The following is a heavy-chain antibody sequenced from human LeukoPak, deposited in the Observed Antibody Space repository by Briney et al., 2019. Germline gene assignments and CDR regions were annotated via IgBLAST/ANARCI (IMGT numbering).Heavy chain of an antibody. Sequence: QPGGSLRLSCAASGFTFSSYAMSWVRQAPGKGLEWVSAISSDGGSSYYADSVKGQFTISRDNSKNTLYLQMNSLRAEDTAVYYCAKAPSKLGYFDYWGQGTLVTVSS. J-gene: IGHJ4*02. CDR3: AKAPSKLGYFDY. CDR2: ISSDGGSS. CDR1: GFTFSSYA. V-gene: IGHV3-23*01.